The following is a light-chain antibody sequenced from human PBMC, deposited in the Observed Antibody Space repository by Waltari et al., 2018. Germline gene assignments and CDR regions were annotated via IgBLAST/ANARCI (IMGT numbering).Light chain of an antibody. J-gene: IGLJ1*01. Sequence: QSALTQPPPASGSPGQPATISCTGTSSDVGGYNYVSWYQQHPGKAPNLMIYEVNKRPSGVPDRFSGSKSGNTASLTVSGLQTEDEADYYCSSYAGSNNYVFGTGTKVTVL. CDR3: SSYAGSNNYV. CDR1: SSDVGGYNY. V-gene: IGLV2-8*01. CDR2: EVN.